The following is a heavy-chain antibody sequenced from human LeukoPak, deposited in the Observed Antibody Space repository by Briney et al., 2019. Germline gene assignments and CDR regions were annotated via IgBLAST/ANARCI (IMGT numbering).Heavy chain of an antibody. Sequence: PSETLSLTCAVYGGSFSGYYWSWLRQPPGKGLEWIGEINHSGSTNYNPSLKSRVTISVDTSKNQFSLKLSSVTAADTAVYYCARGPAISLDTGYFDYWGQGTLVTVSS. CDR3: ARGPAISLDTGYFDY. CDR1: GGSFSGYY. D-gene: IGHD5-18*01. J-gene: IGHJ4*02. V-gene: IGHV4-34*01. CDR2: INHSGST.